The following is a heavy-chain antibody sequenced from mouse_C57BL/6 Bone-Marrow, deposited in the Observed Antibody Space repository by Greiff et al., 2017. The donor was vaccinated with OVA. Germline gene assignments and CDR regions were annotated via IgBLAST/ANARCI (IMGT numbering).Heavy chain of an antibody. D-gene: IGHD1-1*01. CDR3: ARRTYYYGSSAWFAY. V-gene: IGHV1-26*01. CDR2: INPNNGGT. J-gene: IGHJ3*01. CDR1: GYTFTDYY. Sequence: EVQLQQSGPELVKPGASVKISCKASGYTFTDYYMNWVKQSHGKSLEWIGDINPNNGGTSYNQKFKGKATLTVDKSSSTAYMELRSLTSEDSAVYYCARRTYYYGSSAWFAYWGQGTLVTVSA.